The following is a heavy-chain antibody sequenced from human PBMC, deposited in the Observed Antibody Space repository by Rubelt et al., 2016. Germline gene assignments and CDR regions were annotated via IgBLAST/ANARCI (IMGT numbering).Heavy chain of an antibody. D-gene: IGHD3-3*01. J-gene: IGHJ5*02. CDR1: GYTFTSYY. V-gene: IGHV1-46*01. Sequence: QVQLVQSGAEVKKPGASVKVSCKASGYTFTSYYMHWVRQAPGQGLEWMGIINPSGGSTSYDRKFQGGATSARDTSTSTVYMELSSLGSEDTAVYYCARSPRYDFEDNWFDPWGQRTLGTVSS. CDR2: INPSGGST. CDR3: ARSPRYDFEDNWFDP.